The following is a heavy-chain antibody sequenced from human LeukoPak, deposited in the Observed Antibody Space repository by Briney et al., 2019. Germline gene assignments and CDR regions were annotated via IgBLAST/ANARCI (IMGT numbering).Heavy chain of an antibody. D-gene: IGHD3-22*01. CDR2: INPSGGST. V-gene: IGHV1-46*01. Sequence: ASVKVSCKASRHTFTSYYMHWVRQAPGQGLEWMGIINPSGGSTSYAQKFQGRVTMTRDTSTSTVYMELSSLRSEDTAVYYCARDRLYYDSSGNFDYWGQGTLVTVSS. CDR1: RHTFTSYY. CDR3: ARDRLYYDSSGNFDY. J-gene: IGHJ4*02.